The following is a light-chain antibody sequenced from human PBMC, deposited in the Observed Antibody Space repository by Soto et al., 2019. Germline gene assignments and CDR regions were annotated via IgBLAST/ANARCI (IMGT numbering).Light chain of an antibody. J-gene: IGKJ5*01. Sequence: IVLAQYTATLSLSAGERGTLSCRASQSVNSYLTWFQQKPGQAPRLLIFDASDRPTDIPARFSGSGSGTDFTLTISSLEPEDFAVYYCQQRSNWPITCGQGTRLEIK. CDR2: DAS. V-gene: IGKV3-11*01. CDR3: QQRSNWPIT. CDR1: QSVNSY.